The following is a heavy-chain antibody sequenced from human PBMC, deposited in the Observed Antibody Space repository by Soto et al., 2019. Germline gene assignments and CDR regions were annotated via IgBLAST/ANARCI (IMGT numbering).Heavy chain of an antibody. CDR2: IKQDGSEK. V-gene: IGHV3-7*01. CDR1: GFTFSSSW. CDR3: ARGGQLGALAY. D-gene: IGHD3-16*01. Sequence: EVQLVESGGGLVQPGGSLRLSCTASGFTFSSSWMTWVRQAPGKGLEWVANIKQDGSEKYYVDSAKGRFTISRDNAKNSLYLQMNSLRADDTAVYYCARGGQLGALAYWGQGTLVTVSS. J-gene: IGHJ4*02.